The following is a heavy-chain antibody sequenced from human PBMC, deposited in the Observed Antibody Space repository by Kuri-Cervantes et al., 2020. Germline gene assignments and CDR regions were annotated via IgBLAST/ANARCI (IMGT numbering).Heavy chain of an antibody. Sequence: ASVKVSCKASGYTFTGYYMHWVRQAPGQGLEWMGWINPSSGGTNYAQKFQGRVTMTRDTSISTAYMELSRLRSDDTAVYYSAREHEGGSSGSPIEWFDPWGQGTLVTVSS. D-gene: IGHD6-19*01. CDR3: AREHEGGSSGSPIEWFDP. V-gene: IGHV1-2*02. J-gene: IGHJ5*02. CDR2: INPSSGGT. CDR1: GYTFTGYY.